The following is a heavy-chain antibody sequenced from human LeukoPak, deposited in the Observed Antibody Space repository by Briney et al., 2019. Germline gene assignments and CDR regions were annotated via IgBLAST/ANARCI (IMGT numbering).Heavy chain of an antibody. CDR2: IFNIGST. J-gene: IGHJ4*02. Sequence: PSETLSLTCTISGGSISSYYWSWSRQPPGKGLGWIGYIFNIGSTKYNPSLKSRVSISVDTSKNQLSLKLSSVTAADTAVYFCALGDCSSTSCYVFDYWGQGTLVTVSS. D-gene: IGHD2-2*01. CDR3: ALGDCSSTSCYVFDY. CDR1: GGSISSYY. V-gene: IGHV4-59*01.